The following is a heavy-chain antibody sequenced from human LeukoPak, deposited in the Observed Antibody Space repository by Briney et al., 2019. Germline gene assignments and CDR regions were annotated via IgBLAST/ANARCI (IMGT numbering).Heavy chain of an antibody. V-gene: IGHV3-30*02. Sequence: GGSLRLSCTASGFSFSHYGMHWVRQAPGKGLEWVAFIRYDGSNKYYADSVKGRFTISRDNSKNTLYLQMNSLRAEDTAVYYCARDYGSGSYLFDYWGQGTLVTVSS. CDR2: IRYDGSNK. CDR1: GFSFSHYG. D-gene: IGHD3-10*01. CDR3: ARDYGSGSYLFDY. J-gene: IGHJ4*02.